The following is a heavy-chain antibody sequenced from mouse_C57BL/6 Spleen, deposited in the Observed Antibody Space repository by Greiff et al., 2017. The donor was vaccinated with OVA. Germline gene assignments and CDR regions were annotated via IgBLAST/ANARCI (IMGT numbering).Heavy chain of an antibody. J-gene: IGHJ4*01. V-gene: IGHV5-9-1*02. CDR1: GFTFSSYA. CDR3: TRVTTDYYAMDY. Sequence: EVQLVESGEGLVKPGGSLKLSCAASGFTFSSYAMSWVRQTPEKRLEWVAYISSGGDYIYYADTVKGRFTISRDNARNTLYLQMSSLKSEDTAMYYCTRVTTDYYAMDYWGQGTSVTVSS. CDR2: ISSGGDYI. D-gene: IGHD2-12*01.